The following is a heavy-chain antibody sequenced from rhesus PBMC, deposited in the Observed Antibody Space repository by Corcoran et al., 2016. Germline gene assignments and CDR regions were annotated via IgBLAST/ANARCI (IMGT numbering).Heavy chain of an antibody. D-gene: IGHD3-34*01. CDR2: IESRGST. J-gene: IGHJ6*01. V-gene: IGHV4S11*01. CDR3: ARHYYSTEVIIRDYGLDS. CDR1: GGSISSSY. Sequence: QVQLQESGPGLVKPSETLSLTCAVSGGSISSSYWSWLRQAPGTGLEWIGRIESRGSTTNNPTPESRVTLTVDTAKNQFYLKLSSVTAADTAVYYGARHYYSTEVIIRDYGLDSWGQGVVVTVSS.